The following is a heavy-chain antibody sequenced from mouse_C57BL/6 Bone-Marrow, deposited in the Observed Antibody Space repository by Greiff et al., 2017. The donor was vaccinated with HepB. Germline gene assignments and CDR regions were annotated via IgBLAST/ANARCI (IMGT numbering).Heavy chain of an antibody. CDR1: GYTFTSYG. Sequence: QVQLQQSGAELARPGASVKLSCKASGYTFTSYGISWVKQRTGQGLEWIGEIYPRSGNTYYNEKFKGKATLTADKSSSTAYMQLSSLTSEDSAVYYCERCRGSSPYWYVDVWGTGTTVTVSS. J-gene: IGHJ1*03. CDR2: IYPRSGNT. V-gene: IGHV1-81*01. D-gene: IGHD1-1*01. CDR3: ERCRGSSPYWYVDV.